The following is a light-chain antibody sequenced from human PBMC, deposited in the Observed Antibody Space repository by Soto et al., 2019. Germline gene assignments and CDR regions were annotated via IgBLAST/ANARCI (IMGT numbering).Light chain of an antibody. CDR1: QSISSY. V-gene: IGKV1-39*01. CDR2: AAS. Sequence: DIPMTQSPSSLSASVGDRVTITCRANQSISSYLNWYQQKPGKAPNLLIYAASSLQSGVPSRFTGSGSGTDFTLTISSLQPEDFATYCCQQSSSTPLTFGGGTRVEIK. J-gene: IGKJ4*01. CDR3: QQSSSTPLT.